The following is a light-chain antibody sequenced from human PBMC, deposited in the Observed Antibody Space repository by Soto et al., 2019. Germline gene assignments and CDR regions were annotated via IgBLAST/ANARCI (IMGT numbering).Light chain of an antibody. CDR3: QPSYSTPLT. V-gene: IGKV1-39*01. CDR2: DAP. Sequence: DIQMTQSPSSLSASLGHRVTIACRASLSISSYLNCYKQKQGKAPKLLIYDAPSLQSGVASRFSGSRSATDFTLSISSPQPEDFETYYCQPSYSTPLTFGGGTKGEIK. CDR1: LSISSY. J-gene: IGKJ4*01.